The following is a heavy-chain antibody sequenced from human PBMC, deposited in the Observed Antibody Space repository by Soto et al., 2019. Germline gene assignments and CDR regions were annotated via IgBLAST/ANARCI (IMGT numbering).Heavy chain of an antibody. CDR2: IGPIFGTE. Sequence: QVQLVQSGAEVKKPGSSVKVSCKASGGTFISYAISWLRQAPGQGLEWMGGIGPIFGTENYAQKFQGRATITEDEATTTAEMELSSLRSEDTAVYYCARHGSTVETAMVSHYFYGMDVWGQGTTVSVSS. CDR1: GGTFISYA. D-gene: IGHD5-18*01. V-gene: IGHV1-69*12. CDR3: ARHGSTVETAMVSHYFYGMDV. J-gene: IGHJ6*02.